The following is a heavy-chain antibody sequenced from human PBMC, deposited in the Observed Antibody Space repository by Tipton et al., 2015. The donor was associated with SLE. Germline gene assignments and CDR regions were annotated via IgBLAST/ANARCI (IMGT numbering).Heavy chain of an antibody. D-gene: IGHD3-9*01. J-gene: IGHJ5*02. Sequence: TLSLTCAVYGGSFSGYYWSWIRQPPGKGLEWIGEINHSGSTNYNPSLKSRFTISVDTSKNQFSLKLSSVTAADTAVYYCASLLRWFDPWGQGTLVTVSS. CDR3: ASLLRWFDP. V-gene: IGHV4-34*01. CDR1: GGSFSGYY. CDR2: INHSGST.